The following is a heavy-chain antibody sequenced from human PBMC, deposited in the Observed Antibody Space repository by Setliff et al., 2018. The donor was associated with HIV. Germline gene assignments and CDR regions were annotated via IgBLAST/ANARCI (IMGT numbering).Heavy chain of an antibody. Sequence: ASVKVSCKASGGTFSSYSISWVRQAPGQGLEWMGGIIPIFGTSKYAQKFQGRVTMTTDTSTDTAYMELRSLRSDDTAVYYCARASTALTYYGMDVWGQGTTVTVSS. CDR1: GGTFSSYS. V-gene: IGHV1-69*05. J-gene: IGHJ6*02. CDR2: IIPIFGTS. CDR3: ARASTALTYYGMDV.